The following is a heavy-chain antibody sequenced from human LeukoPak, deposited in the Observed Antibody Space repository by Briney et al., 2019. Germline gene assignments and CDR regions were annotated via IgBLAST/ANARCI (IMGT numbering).Heavy chain of an antibody. V-gene: IGHV4-38-2*01. Sequence: SETLSLTCAVSRYSISSGYYWGWIRQPPGKGLEWIGSIYHSGSTYYNPSLKSRVTISVDTSKNQFSLKLSSVTAADTAVYYCARHLGTSSLTRYYYYMDVWGKGTTVTVSS. CDR3: ARHLGTSSLTRYYYYMDV. D-gene: IGHD3-3*02. J-gene: IGHJ6*03. CDR2: IYHSGST. CDR1: RYSISSGYY.